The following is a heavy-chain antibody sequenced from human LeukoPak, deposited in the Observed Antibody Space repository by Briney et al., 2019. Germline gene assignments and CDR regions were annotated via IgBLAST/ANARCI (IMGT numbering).Heavy chain of an antibody. J-gene: IGHJ4*02. CDR3: AKSAVQQLALPFEY. CDR2: ISSSGTTR. V-gene: IGHV3-11*04. Sequence: GGSLRLSCATSGHIFSDYYMSWIRQAPGKGLEWVSYISSSGTTRYYADSVKGRFAISRDNAKKSLYLQVNGLKTEDTASYYCAKSAVQQLALPFEYWGQGTLVTVSS. D-gene: IGHD6-13*01. CDR1: GHIFSDYY.